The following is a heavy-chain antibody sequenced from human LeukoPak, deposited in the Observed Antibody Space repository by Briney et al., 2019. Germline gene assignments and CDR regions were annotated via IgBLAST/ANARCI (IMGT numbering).Heavy chain of an antibody. CDR1: GGTFSSYA. CDR3: ARGVSPYLRSGFDP. D-gene: IGHD3-3*01. CDR2: IIPIFGTA. V-gene: IGHV1-69*13. J-gene: IGHJ5*02. Sequence: SVKVSCKASGGTFSSYAISWVRQAPGQGLEWMGGIIPIFGTANYAPKFQGRVTITADESTSTAYMELSSLRSEDTAVYYCARGVSPYLRSGFDPWGQGTLVTVSS.